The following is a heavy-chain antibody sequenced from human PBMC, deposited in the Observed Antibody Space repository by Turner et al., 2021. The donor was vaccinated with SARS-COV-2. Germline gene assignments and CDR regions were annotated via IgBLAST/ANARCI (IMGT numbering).Heavy chain of an antibody. V-gene: IGHV4-34*01. Sequence: QVQLQQWGAGLLKPTETLSLTCAVYGGSFSGYDWSWTRQPPGKGLEWIGEINHSGSTNYNPTLKSRVTISVDTSKNQFSLELSSVTAADTAVYYCAIKLWYISGWYAVDPWGQGTLVTVSS. CDR1: GGSFSGYD. CDR2: INHSGST. D-gene: IGHD6-19*01. CDR3: AIKLWYISGWYAVDP. J-gene: IGHJ5*02.